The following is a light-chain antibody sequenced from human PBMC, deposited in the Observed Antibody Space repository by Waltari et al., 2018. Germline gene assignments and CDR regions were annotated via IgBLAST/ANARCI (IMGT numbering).Light chain of an antibody. Sequence: QSVLTQPPSVSGAPGQRVTISCTGTSANLGSGYDAQWYQQLPGAAPKLLIHSNNNRPSRVPDRFSASKSGTAASLAITGLQAEDEADYYCQSFDSTVKGWVFGGGTKLTVL. CDR3: QSFDSTVKGWV. V-gene: IGLV1-40*01. CDR1: SANLGSGYD. J-gene: IGLJ3*02. CDR2: SNN.